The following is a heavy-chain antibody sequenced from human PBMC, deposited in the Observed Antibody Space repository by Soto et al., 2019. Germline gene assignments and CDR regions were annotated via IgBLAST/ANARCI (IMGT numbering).Heavy chain of an antibody. V-gene: IGHV3-30*18. CDR3: AKEAVGTFDI. CDR2: ISYDGSKN. D-gene: IGHD6-13*01. Sequence: QVQLVESGGGVVQPGRSLRLSCAASGFTFNNYGMHWVRHAPGKGLEWVALISYDGSKNHYADSVKGRFTIFRDNSKNTLYLQMNSLRAEDTAVYYCAKEAVGTFDIWGQGTMVTVSS. J-gene: IGHJ3*02. CDR1: GFTFNNYG.